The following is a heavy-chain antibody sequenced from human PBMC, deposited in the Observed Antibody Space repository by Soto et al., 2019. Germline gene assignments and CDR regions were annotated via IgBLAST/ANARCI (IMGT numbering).Heavy chain of an antibody. V-gene: IGHV3-66*01. CDR3: LTTVVTPFDY. J-gene: IGHJ4*02. Sequence: EVQLVESGGGLVQPGGSLRLSCAASGFTVSSNYMSWVRQAPGKGLEWVSVIYSGGSTYYADSVKGRFTISRDNSKNTLHLQMNSLRAEDTAVYYCLTTVVTPFDYWGQGTLVTVSS. CDR2: IYSGGST. CDR1: GFTVSSNY. D-gene: IGHD4-17*01.